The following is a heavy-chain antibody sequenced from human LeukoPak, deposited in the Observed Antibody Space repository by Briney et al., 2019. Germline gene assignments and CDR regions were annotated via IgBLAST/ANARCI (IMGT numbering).Heavy chain of an antibody. Sequence: GGSLRLSCAAFGFTFSTYWMHWVRQAPGKGLVWVSRINGDESSTNYADFVKGRFTISRDNAKNSLYLQMNSLRAEDTALYYCAKGSSGWYYGYFDYWGQGTLVTVSS. V-gene: IGHV3-74*01. D-gene: IGHD6-19*01. CDR1: GFTFSTYW. J-gene: IGHJ4*02. CDR2: INGDESST. CDR3: AKGSSGWYYGYFDY.